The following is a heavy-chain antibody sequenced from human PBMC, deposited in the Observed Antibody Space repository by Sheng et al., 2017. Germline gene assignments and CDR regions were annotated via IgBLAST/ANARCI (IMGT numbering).Heavy chain of an antibody. J-gene: IGHJ4*02. D-gene: IGHD2-21*02. CDR3: TYCGGDCYSGDH. Sequence: QVQPQQWGAGLLKPSETLSLTCAVYGGSYSGYYCSWIRQSPGKGLEWIGEINHSGSTNYNPSLKSRVTISVDRSKNQFSLKLTSVTAADTAVYYCTYCGGDCYSGDHWGPGTLVIVSS. V-gene: IGHV4-34*01. CDR1: GGSYSGYY. CDR2: INHSGST.